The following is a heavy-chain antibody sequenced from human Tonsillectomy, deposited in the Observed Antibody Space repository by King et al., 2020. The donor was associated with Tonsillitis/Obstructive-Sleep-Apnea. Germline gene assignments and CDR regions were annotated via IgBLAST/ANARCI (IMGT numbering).Heavy chain of an antibody. Sequence: VQLQESGPGLVKPSETLSLTCTVSGGSITSYYWSWIRQPAGKGLEWIGLISSTGSTNYNPSLKSRVTMSVDTSRNQFSLKLSSVTAADTAVYFCARDLDTAPYYWFDPWGQGTLVTVSS. CDR1: GGSITSYY. D-gene: IGHD5-18*01. CDR2: ISSTGST. CDR3: ARDLDTAPYYWFDP. V-gene: IGHV4-4*07. J-gene: IGHJ5*02.